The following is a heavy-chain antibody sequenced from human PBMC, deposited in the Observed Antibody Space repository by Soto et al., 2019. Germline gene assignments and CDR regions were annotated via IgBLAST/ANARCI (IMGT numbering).Heavy chain of an antibody. CDR1: GFNFSAYG. Sequence: EVQLVESGGGLVKPGQSLRLSCTASGFNFSAYGMSWVRQAPGKGLEWVSSITFCSLYIYYAESVRGRFVISRDDSKNSLFLQMDSLKSEDTAFYYCARSGDVAVGWFDPCGQGTQVTVSS. J-gene: IGHJ5*02. V-gene: IGHV3-21*02. CDR2: ITFCSLYI. D-gene: IGHD3-10*01. CDR3: ARSGDVAVGWFDP.